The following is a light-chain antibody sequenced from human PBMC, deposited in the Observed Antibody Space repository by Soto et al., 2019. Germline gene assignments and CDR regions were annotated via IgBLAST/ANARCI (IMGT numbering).Light chain of an antibody. CDR2: GAS. CDR3: QPYDNWPPFT. Sequence: EIVMTQSPATLSASPGERVTLSCRASQSVSSNLAWYQQKPGQAPRLLISGASTRATGIPDRFSGSGSGTEFTLTISSLQSEDFAVYYCQPYDNWPPFTFGPGTKVDI. J-gene: IGKJ3*01. CDR1: QSVSSN. V-gene: IGKV3D-15*01.